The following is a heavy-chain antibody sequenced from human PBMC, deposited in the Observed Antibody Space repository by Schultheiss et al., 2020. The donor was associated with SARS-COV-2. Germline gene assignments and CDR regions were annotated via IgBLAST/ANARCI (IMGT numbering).Heavy chain of an antibody. CDR1: GGSISSSSYY. CDR3: ARAEGDFWSGITYYMDV. CDR2: IYYSGST. Sequence: SQTFSLTCAVSGGSISSSSYYWGWIRQPPGKGLEWIGYIYYSGSTNYNPSLKSRVTISVDTSKNQFSLKLSSVTAADTAVYYCARAEGDFWSGITYYMDVLGKGTTVTVA. J-gene: IGHJ6*03. V-gene: IGHV4-61*05. D-gene: IGHD3-3*01.